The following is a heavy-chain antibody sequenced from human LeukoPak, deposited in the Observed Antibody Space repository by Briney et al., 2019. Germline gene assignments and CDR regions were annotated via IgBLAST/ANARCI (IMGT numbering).Heavy chain of an antibody. CDR1: GFTFSSYA. D-gene: IGHD6-13*01. J-gene: IGHJ5*02. V-gene: IGHV3-66*01. CDR3: ASRYASSSSGFDP. CDR2: IYTGGRT. Sequence: GGSLRLSCAASGFTFSSYAMSWVRQAPGKGLEWVSVIYTGGRTYYADSVKGRFTISRDNSKNTLYLQMNSLRAEDTAVYYCASRYASSSSGFDPWGQGTLVTVSS.